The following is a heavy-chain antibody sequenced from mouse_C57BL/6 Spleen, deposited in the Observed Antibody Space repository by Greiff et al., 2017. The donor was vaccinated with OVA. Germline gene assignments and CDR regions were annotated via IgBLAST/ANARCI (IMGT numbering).Heavy chain of an antibody. Sequence: EVQVVESGGGLVKPGGSLKLSCAASGFTFSSYAMPWVRQTPEKRLEWVATISDGGSYTYYPDNVKGPITISRDKAKNNLYLHRSHLKSEDTAMYYCASDYYGSSYGYYDVWGTGTTVTVAS. CDR2: ISDGGSYT. V-gene: IGHV5-4*01. J-gene: IGHJ1*03. CDR1: GFTFSSYA. D-gene: IGHD1-1*01. CDR3: ASDYYGSSYGYYDV.